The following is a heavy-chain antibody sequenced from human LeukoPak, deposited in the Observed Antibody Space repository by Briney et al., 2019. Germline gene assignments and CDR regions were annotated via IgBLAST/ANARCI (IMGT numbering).Heavy chain of an antibody. J-gene: IGHJ4*02. V-gene: IGHV3-9*01. D-gene: IGHD1-1*01. CDR2: ISWNSGNI. Sequence: GGSLRLSCAASGFTFDDYAMHWVRQSPGKGLEWVSGISWNSGNIGYADSVKGRFTISRDNAKKSLYLQINSLRAEDTAVYYCARCTTGRTFGSLREIKRSREIDYWGQGTLVTVSS. CDR1: GFTFDDYA. CDR3: ARCTTGRTFGSLREIKRSREIDY.